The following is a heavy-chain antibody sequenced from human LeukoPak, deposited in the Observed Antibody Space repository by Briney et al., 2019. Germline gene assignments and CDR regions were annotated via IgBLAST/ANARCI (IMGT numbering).Heavy chain of an antibody. D-gene: IGHD5-12*01. CDR2: IYSGGST. Sequence: PAETLSLTCTVSGGSISSSSYYWDWIRQTPGKGLEWIGNIYSGGSTYYTPSLKSRVTISVDTSKNQFSLKLSSVTAADTAIYFCARHSRSGSGGYENAFDIWGQGTMVTVSS. CDR3: ARHSRSGSGGYENAFDI. J-gene: IGHJ3*02. V-gene: IGHV4-39*01. CDR1: GGSISSSSYY.